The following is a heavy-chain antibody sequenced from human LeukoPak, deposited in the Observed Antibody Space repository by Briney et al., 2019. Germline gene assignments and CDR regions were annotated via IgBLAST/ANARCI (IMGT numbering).Heavy chain of an antibody. Sequence: ASVKVSCKASGYTFTSYYMHWVRQAPGQGLEWMGIINPSGGSTSYAQKFQGRVTMTRETSTSTVYMELSSLRSEDTAVYYCARDLRGRGYGYYYYGMDVWGQGTTVTVSS. CDR3: ARDLRGRGYGYYYYGMDV. CDR1: GYTFTSYY. D-gene: IGHD5-18*01. CDR2: INPSGGST. J-gene: IGHJ6*02. V-gene: IGHV1-46*01.